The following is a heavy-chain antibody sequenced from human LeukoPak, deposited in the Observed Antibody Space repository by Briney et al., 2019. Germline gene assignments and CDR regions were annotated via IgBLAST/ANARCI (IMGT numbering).Heavy chain of an antibody. Sequence: GGSLRLSCAASGFTFSSYSMNWVRQAPGKGLEWVSYISSSSNTIYYADSVKGRFTISRDNAKNSLYLQMNSLRAEDTAVYYCAKGPYSSGWYYFDYWGQGTLVTVSS. D-gene: IGHD6-19*01. V-gene: IGHV3-48*04. CDR3: AKGPYSSGWYYFDY. CDR1: GFTFSSYS. CDR2: ISSSSNTI. J-gene: IGHJ4*02.